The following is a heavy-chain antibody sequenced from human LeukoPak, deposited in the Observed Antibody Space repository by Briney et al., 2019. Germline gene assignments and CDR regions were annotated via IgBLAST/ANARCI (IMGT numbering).Heavy chain of an antibody. Sequence: GGSLRLSCAASGFTFSSYAMHWVRQAPGKGLEWVAVISYDGSNKYYADSVKGRFTISRDNSKNTLYLQMNSLRAEDTAVYYCARDQVDIVATGNVEYWGQGTLVTVSS. V-gene: IGHV3-30-3*01. CDR3: ARDQVDIVATGNVEY. CDR1: GFTFSSYA. CDR2: ISYDGSNK. D-gene: IGHD5-12*01. J-gene: IGHJ4*02.